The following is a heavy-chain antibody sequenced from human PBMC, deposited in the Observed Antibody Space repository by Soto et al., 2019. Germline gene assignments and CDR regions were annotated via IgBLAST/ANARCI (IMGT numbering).Heavy chain of an antibody. CDR1: GFRFSDFA. J-gene: IGHJ4*02. V-gene: IGHV3-23*01. D-gene: IGHD5-12*01. Sequence: EVQLLESGGGFVQPGGSLRLSCAASGFRFSDFAMTWVLQAPGRGLEWVSAITGTASSTYYADSVKGRFTISRDNSKNTLYLQINSLRAEDTAIYYCAKGAEGYVVSSLDSWGQGTLVTVSS. CDR3: AKGAEGYVVSSLDS. CDR2: ITGTASST.